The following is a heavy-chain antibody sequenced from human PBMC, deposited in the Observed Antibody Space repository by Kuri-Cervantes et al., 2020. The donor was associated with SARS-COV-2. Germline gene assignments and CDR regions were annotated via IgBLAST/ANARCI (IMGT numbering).Heavy chain of an antibody. Sequence: GGSLRLSCAASGFTFSSYEMNWVRQAPGKGLEWVSYISSSSSTIYYADSVKGRFTISRDNAKNSLYLQMNSLRAEDTAVYYCARVRNDAFDIWGQGKTVNVSS. CDR3: ARVRNDAFDI. V-gene: IGHV3-48*01. J-gene: IGHJ3*02. CDR1: GFTFSSYE. CDR2: ISSSSSTI.